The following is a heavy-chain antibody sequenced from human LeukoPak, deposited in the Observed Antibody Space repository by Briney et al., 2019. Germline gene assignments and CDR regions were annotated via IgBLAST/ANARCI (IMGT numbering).Heavy chain of an antibody. J-gene: IGHJ4*02. Sequence: ASVKVSCKASGYTFTSYAMHWVRQAPGQRLEWMGWINAGNGDTKYSQKFQGRVTITRDTSASTAYMELSSLRSEDTAVYYCARAGVHRSSTSCYLLGVDYWGQGTLVTVSS. V-gene: IGHV1-3*01. D-gene: IGHD2-2*01. CDR2: INAGNGDT. CDR1: GYTFTSYA. CDR3: ARAGVHRSSTSCYLLGVDY.